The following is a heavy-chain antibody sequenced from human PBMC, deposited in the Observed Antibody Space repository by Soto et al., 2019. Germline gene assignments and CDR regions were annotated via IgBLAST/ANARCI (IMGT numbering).Heavy chain of an antibody. CDR1: GFTFSSYW. CDR2: IKQDGSEK. Sequence: GESLKISCAASGFTFSSYWMSWVRQAPGKGLEWVANIKQDGSEKYYVDSVKGRFTISRDNAKNSLYLQMNSLRAEDTAVYYCARDKGRIAVAGTLDYWGQGTLVTVSS. CDR3: ARDKGRIAVAGTLDY. J-gene: IGHJ4*02. D-gene: IGHD6-19*01. V-gene: IGHV3-7*03.